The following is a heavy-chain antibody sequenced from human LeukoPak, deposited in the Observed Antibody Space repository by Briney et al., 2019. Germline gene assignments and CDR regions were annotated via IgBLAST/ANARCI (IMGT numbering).Heavy chain of an antibody. CDR2: VSISSGTI. Sequence: SCKASGYTFTGYYMHWVRQAPGKGLEWISFVSISSGTIYYADSVNGRFRISRDNAKSSLDLEMNSLRAEDTAVYYCAKDRAYSSSWHEAFDIWGQGTMVTVSS. CDR1: GYTFTGYY. V-gene: IGHV3-48*04. CDR3: AKDRAYSSSWHEAFDI. J-gene: IGHJ3*02. D-gene: IGHD6-13*01.